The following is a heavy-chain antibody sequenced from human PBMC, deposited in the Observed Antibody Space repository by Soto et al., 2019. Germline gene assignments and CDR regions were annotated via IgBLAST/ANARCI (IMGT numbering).Heavy chain of an antibody. Sequence: PGESLKISCQGSGYSFTTYWISWVRQMPGKGLEWMGKIDPADSSTNYSPSFQGHITISVDRSINTAHLQFSSLKAADTAVYYCARLEKWYYNYYGLDVLGQGTMVTVSS. D-gene: IGHD1-26*01. CDR3: ARLEKWYYNYYGLDV. CDR1: GYSFTTYW. V-gene: IGHV5-10-1*01. CDR2: IDPADSST. J-gene: IGHJ6*02.